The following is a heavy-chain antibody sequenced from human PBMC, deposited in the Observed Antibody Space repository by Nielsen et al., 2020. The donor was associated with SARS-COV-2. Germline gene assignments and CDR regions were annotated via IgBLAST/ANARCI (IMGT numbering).Heavy chain of an antibody. CDR2: ISGSGGGA. D-gene: IGHD3-9*01. Sequence: GGSLRLSCAASGFTFSSYAMSWVRQAPGKGLECVSAISGSGGGAYYADSVKGRFTISRDNSKKTLYLQLNSLKTEDTALYYCAREGRTKFFDSASYYFGVDVWGQGTTVNVSS. J-gene: IGHJ6*02. V-gene: IGHV3-23*01. CDR1: GFTFSSYA. CDR3: AREGRTKFFDSASYYFGVDV.